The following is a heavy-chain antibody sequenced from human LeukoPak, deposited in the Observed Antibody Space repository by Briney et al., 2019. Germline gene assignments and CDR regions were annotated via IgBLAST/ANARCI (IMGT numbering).Heavy chain of an antibody. CDR1: GYTFTSYD. Sequence: GASVKVSCKASGYTFTSYDINWVRQATGQGLEWMGWMNPNSGNTGYAQKFQGRVTMTRNTSISTAYMELSSLRSEDTAVYYCAREERTYYYGSGRGSSGYYYMDVWGKGTTVTVSS. J-gene: IGHJ6*03. CDR3: AREERTYYYGSGRGSSGYYYMDV. V-gene: IGHV1-8*01. CDR2: MNPNSGNT. D-gene: IGHD3-10*01.